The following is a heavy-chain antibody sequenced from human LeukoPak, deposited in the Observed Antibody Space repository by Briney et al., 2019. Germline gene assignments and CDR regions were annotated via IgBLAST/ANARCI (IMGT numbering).Heavy chain of an antibody. CDR3: AREVVPAAISNWFDP. V-gene: IGHV4-61*10. CDR2: INHSGST. CDR1: GGSISSGSYY. Sequence: SETLSLTCTVSGGSISSGSYYWSWIRQPAGKGLEWIGEINHSGSTNYNPSLKSRVTISVDTSKNQFSLKLSSVTAADTAVYYCAREVVPAAISNWFDPWGQGTLVTVSS. D-gene: IGHD2-2*01. J-gene: IGHJ5*02.